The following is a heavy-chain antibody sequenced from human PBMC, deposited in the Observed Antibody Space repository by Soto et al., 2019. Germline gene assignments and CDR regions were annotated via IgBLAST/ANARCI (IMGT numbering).Heavy chain of an antibody. CDR1: GGSINNHY. CDR3: ARDGLQVYDY. J-gene: IGHJ4*02. V-gene: IGHV4-59*11. CDR2: VYYNGIT. Sequence: SETLSLTCTVSGGSINNHYWSWIRQPPGKGLEWLGYVYYNGITNYNPSLKSRVTMSVDTSKNQFSLKLSFVTVADTAVYYCARDGLQVYDYWGQGTLVTVSS.